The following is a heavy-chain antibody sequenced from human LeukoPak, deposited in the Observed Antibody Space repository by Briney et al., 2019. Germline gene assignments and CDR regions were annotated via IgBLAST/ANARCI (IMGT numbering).Heavy chain of an antibody. Sequence: PGGSLRLSCTAPGSRFDDDGMAWVRQAPGKGLEWVCGINWNGGSTGYADSVKGRFTISRDNAKNSLYLQMNSLRADDTALYYCARGDSSGWYFDDWGQGTLVTVSS. V-gene: IGHV3-20*04. CDR3: ARGDSSGWYFDD. J-gene: IGHJ4*02. CDR2: INWNGGST. CDR1: GSRFDDDG. D-gene: IGHD6-19*01.